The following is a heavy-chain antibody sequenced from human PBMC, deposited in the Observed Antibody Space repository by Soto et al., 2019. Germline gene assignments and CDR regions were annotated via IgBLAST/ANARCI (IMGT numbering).Heavy chain of an antibody. Sequence: QGQLVESGGGVVQPGRSLRLSCAASGFTFSSYAMHWVRQAPGKGLEWVAVISYDGSNKYYADSVKGRFTISRDNSKNTLYLQMNSLRAEDTAVYYCARDRSSWYCIDYWGQGTLVTVSS. CDR3: ARDRSSWYCIDY. CDR1: GFTFSSYA. CDR2: ISYDGSNK. D-gene: IGHD6-13*01. V-gene: IGHV3-30-3*01. J-gene: IGHJ4*02.